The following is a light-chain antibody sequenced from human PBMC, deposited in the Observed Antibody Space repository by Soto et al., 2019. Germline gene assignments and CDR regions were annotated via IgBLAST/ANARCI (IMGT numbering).Light chain of an antibody. CDR1: SSDIGGYDH. J-gene: IGLJ3*02. CDR3: GSFAGPVWV. CDR2: EVT. Sequence: QSVLTQPPSASGSPGQSVTISCTGTSSDIGGYDHVSWYRQDPGKAPKVMIYEVTKRPSGVPDRFSGSKAGNTASLTVFGLQAEDEPNYYCGSFAGPVWVFGGGTKLTVL. V-gene: IGLV2-8*01.